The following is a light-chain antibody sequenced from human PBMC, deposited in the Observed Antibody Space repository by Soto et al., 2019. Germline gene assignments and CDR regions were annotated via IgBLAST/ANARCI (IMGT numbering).Light chain of an antibody. CDR1: SSDVGGYNY. V-gene: IGLV2-8*01. CDR3: SSYGGYNNVV. CDR2: EVN. Sequence: QSALTQPPSASGSPGQSVTISCTGTSSDVGGYNYVSWFQQHPGKAPKLIIHEVNQRPSGLPDRFSVSKSGNTASLTGSGLQAEDEGTYYCSSYGGYNNVVFGTGTKVTVL. J-gene: IGLJ1*01.